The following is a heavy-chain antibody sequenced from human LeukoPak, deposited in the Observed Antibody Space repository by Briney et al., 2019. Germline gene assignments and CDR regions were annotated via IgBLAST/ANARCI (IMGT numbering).Heavy chain of an antibody. J-gene: IGHJ4*02. V-gene: IGHV1-8*02. CDR2: MNPNSGNT. CDR3: ARQYYYDSSGYSWGY. CDR1: GGTFSSYA. Sequence: ASVKVSCKASGGTFSSYAISWVRQAPGQGLEWMGWMNPNSGNTGYAQKFQGRVTMTRNTSISTAYMELSSLRSEDTAVYYCARQYYYDSSGYSWGYWGQGTLVTVSS. D-gene: IGHD3-22*01.